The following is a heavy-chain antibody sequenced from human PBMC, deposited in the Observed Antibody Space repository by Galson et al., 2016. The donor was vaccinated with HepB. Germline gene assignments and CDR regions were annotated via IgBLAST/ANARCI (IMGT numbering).Heavy chain of an antibody. V-gene: IGHV3-48*03. Sequence: SLRLSCAASGFAFSRYEFNWVRQAPGKGLEWVSHISYSNAVSYAASVKGRFTISRDNDGDSLFLEMRGLRVEDTAVYYCVRGMSNSWYAYKRSYYYSMELWGRGTSIMFSS. CDR2: ISYSNAV. J-gene: IGHJ6*02. CDR1: GFAFSRYE. D-gene: IGHD6-13*01. CDR3: VRGMSNSWYAYKRSYYYSMEL.